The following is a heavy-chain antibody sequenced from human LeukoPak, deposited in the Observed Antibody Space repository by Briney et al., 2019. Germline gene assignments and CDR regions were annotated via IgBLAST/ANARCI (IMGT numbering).Heavy chain of an antibody. J-gene: IGHJ4*02. V-gene: IGHV3-23*01. CDR3: AKGRRDGHNFDFDY. CDR1: GFTFRSYV. CDR2: ISGGGGTT. D-gene: IGHD5-24*01. Sequence: GGSLKLSCAVSGFTFRSYVMSWVRQAPGKGLEWVSTISGGGGTTYYADSVKGRFTISRDSSKNTLYLQMNSLRAEDTAAYYCAKGRRDGHNFDFDYWGQGTLVTVSS.